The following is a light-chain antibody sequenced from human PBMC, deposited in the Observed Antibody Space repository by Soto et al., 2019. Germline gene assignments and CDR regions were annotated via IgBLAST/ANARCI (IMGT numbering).Light chain of an antibody. CDR3: ATWDVSLSGYWV. J-gene: IGLJ3*02. Sequence: QAVVTQPPSASGAPGQRVTISCSGTWSHIGSNAVHWYQQVPGAAPKLLIYGNGQRASGLPDRFSDSKSDTSASLVISGLQSEDEGDYYCATWDVSLSGYWVFGGGTKLTVL. V-gene: IGLV1-44*01. CDR2: GNG. CDR1: WSHIGSNA.